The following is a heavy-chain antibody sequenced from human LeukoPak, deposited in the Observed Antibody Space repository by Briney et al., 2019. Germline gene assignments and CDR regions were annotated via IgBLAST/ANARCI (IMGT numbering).Heavy chain of an antibody. V-gene: IGHV4-39*07. CDR3: ARVLSWDDFWSGYSSPYYFDY. Sequence: SETLSLTCTVSGGSIINSGYYWGWIRQPPGKGLEWIGSVYYSGNTYYNPSLKSRVTISIDTSKNQFSLKLSSVTAADTAVYYCARVLSWDDFWSGYSSPYYFDYWGQGTLVTVSS. CDR2: VYYSGNT. CDR1: GGSIINSGYY. D-gene: IGHD3-3*01. J-gene: IGHJ4*02.